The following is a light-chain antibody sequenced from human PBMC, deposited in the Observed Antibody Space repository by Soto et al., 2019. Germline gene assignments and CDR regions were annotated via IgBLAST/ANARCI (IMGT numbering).Light chain of an antibody. CDR1: QDISNY. Sequence: DIQMTQSPSSLSASVGDRVTITCQASQDISNYLNWYQQKPGKAPKLLIYDASNLETGVPSRFSGSGSGTDFTFTISSLQPEDIATYYCQHRTFGPGTKLDIK. J-gene: IGKJ3*01. CDR3: QHRT. V-gene: IGKV1-33*01. CDR2: DAS.